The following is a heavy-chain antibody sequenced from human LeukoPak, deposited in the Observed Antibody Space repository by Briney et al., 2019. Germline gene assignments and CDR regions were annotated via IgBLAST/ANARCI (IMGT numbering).Heavy chain of an antibody. D-gene: IGHD1-26*01. Sequence: GGALRLSCTASVFTFSCYLIHCVPHAPGKGLVWVSRIYNDGGITVYADSGKGRFTISRDNAKNMLYLQMNSLNADDKAVYYCARDWYSGSYHHFDYWGQGTLVTVSS. CDR3: ARDWYSGSYHHFDY. V-gene: IGHV3-74*01. J-gene: IGHJ4*02. CDR2: IYNDGGIT. CDR1: VFTFSCYL.